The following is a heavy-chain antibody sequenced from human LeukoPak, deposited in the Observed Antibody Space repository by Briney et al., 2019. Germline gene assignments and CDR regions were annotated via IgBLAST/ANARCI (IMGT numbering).Heavy chain of an antibody. CDR2: IWYDGSNK. CDR1: GFTFSSYG. CDR3: ARWGEGSSAFDI. D-gene: IGHD2-15*01. Sequence: GGSLRLSCAASGFTFSSYGMHWVRQAPGKGLEWVAVIWYDGSNKYYADSVKGRFTISRDNSKNTLYLQMNSLRAEDTAVYYCARWGEGSSAFDIWGQGTMVTVSS. V-gene: IGHV3-33*01. J-gene: IGHJ3*02.